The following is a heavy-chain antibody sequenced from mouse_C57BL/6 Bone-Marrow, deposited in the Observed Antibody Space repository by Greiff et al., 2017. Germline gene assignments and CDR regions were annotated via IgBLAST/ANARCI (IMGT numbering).Heavy chain of an antibody. CDR1: GYTFTSYW. Sequence: QVQLKQPGAELVKPGASVKLSCKASGYTFTSYWMHWVKQRPGRGLEWIGRIDPNSGGTKYNEKFKSKATLTVDKPSSTAYMQLSSLTSEVSAVYYCARDDRDYAMDYWGQGTSVTVSS. V-gene: IGHV1-72*01. J-gene: IGHJ4*01. CDR3: ARDDRDYAMDY. CDR2: IDPNSGGT. D-gene: IGHD3-1*01.